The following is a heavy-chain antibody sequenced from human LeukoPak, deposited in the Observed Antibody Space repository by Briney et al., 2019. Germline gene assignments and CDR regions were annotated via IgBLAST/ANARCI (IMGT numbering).Heavy chain of an antibody. CDR1: GFTFSDYE. V-gene: IGHV3-48*03. Sequence: GGSLRLPCAASGFTFSDYEINWVRQAPGKGLEWVSCISTSGSTTYYADSVKGRFTISRDNAKNSLFLQMNTLTAVDTAVYYCARGALHVFDYWGQGTPVTVSS. J-gene: IGHJ4*02. CDR3: ARGALHVFDY. CDR2: ISTSGSTT. D-gene: IGHD3-10*02.